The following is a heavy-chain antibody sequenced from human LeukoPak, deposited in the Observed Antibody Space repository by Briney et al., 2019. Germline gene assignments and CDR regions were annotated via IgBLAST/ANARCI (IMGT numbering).Heavy chain of an antibody. J-gene: IGHJ4*02. V-gene: IGHV4-59*01. CDR1: GDSISSYY. D-gene: IGHD3-22*01. CDR2: IYYSGST. Sequence: SETLSLTCTVSGDSISSYYWNWIRQPPGKGLEWIGFIYYSGSTNYNPSLKSRVTISVDTSKNQFSLKLSSVTAADTAVYYCARVQYYYDSSGLFDYWGQGTLVTVSS. CDR3: ARVQYYYDSSGLFDY.